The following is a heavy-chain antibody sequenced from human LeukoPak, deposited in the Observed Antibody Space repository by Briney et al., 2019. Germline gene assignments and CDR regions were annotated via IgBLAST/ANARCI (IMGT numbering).Heavy chain of an antibody. V-gene: IGHV3-30*02. Sequence: PGGSLRLSCAASGFTFSSYGIHWVRQAPGKGLEWVAFIRYDGSNKYYADSVKGRFTISRDNSKNTLYLQMNSLRAEDTAVYYCAKDRGGYCSGGSCYFDDWGQGTLVIVSS. D-gene: IGHD2-15*01. CDR3: AKDRGGYCSGGSCYFDD. CDR1: GFTFSSYG. J-gene: IGHJ4*02. CDR2: IRYDGSNK.